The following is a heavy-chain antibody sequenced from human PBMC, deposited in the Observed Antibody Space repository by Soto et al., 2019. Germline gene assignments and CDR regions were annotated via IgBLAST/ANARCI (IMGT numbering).Heavy chain of an antibody. V-gene: IGHV4-59*03. CDR2: VYDSGNT. CDR1: GASISSYF. J-gene: IGHJ3*01. Sequence: QLQESGPGLVKPSETLSLTCSVSGASISSYFRCWIRQPPGKGLEWIGCVYDSGNTNYNPSLKSRVTRSLSSSENQFSLKRSAVTAADTAVYYCVSSRAAIYGDAFDVGGQGTMVTVSS. CDR3: VSSRAAIYGDAFDV. D-gene: IGHD2-2*01.